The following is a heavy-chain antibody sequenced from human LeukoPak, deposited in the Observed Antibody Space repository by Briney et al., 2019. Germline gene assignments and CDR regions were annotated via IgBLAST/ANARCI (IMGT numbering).Heavy chain of an antibody. V-gene: IGHV1-69*05. Sequence: SVKVSCKASGGTFSSYAISWVRQAPGQGLEWMGRIIPIFGAANYAQKFQGRVTITTDESTSTAYMELSSLRSEDTAVYYCARSVLVTAILNYWGQGTLVTVSS. CDR3: ARSVLVTAILNY. D-gene: IGHD2-21*02. CDR2: IIPIFGAA. CDR1: GGTFSSYA. J-gene: IGHJ4*02.